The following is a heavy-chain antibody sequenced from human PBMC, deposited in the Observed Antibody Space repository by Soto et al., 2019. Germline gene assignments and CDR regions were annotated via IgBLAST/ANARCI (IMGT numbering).Heavy chain of an antibody. Sequence: GASVKVSCKASGGTFSSYAISWVRQAPGQGLEWMGGIIPIFGTANYAQKFQGRVTITADKSTSTAYMELSSLRSEDTAVYYCASSPGRVAAAGTVGEEDYWGQGTLVTVSS. CDR2: IIPIFGTA. V-gene: IGHV1-69*06. CDR1: GGTFSSYA. J-gene: IGHJ4*02. CDR3: ASSPGRVAAAGTVGEEDY. D-gene: IGHD6-13*01.